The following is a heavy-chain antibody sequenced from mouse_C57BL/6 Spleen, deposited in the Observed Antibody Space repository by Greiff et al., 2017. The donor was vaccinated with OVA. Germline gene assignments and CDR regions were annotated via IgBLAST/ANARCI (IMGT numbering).Heavy chain of an antibody. J-gene: IGHJ4*01. V-gene: IGHV1-53*01. CDR1: GYTFTSYW. Sequence: QVQLQQPGTELVKPGASVKLSCKASGYTFTSYWMHWVKQRPGQGLEWIGNINPSNGGTNYNEKFKSKATLTVDKPSSTAYMQLSSLTSEDSAVYYCARGGGSSLYAMDYWGQGTSVTVSS. D-gene: IGHD1-1*01. CDR2: INPSNGGT. CDR3: ARGGGSSLYAMDY.